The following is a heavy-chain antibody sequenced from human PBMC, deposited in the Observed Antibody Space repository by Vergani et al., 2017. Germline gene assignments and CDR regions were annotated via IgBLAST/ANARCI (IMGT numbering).Heavy chain of an antibody. CDR1: GGTFSSYA. J-gene: IGHJ3*02. CDR3: ARARSRYNWIILDAFDI. D-gene: IGHD1-20*01. CDR2: IIPIFGTA. V-gene: IGHV1-69*01. Sequence: QVQLVQSGAEVKKPGSSVKVSCKASGGTFSSYAISWVRQAPGQGLEWMGGIIPIFGTANYAQKFQGRVTITADESTSTAYMELSSPRSEDTAVYYCARARSRYNWIILDAFDIWGQGTMVTVSS.